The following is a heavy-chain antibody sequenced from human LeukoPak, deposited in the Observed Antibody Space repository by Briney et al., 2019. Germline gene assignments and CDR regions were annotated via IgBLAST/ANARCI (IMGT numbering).Heavy chain of an antibody. CDR3: AKDEHSYGFQYYFDY. D-gene: IGHD5-18*01. J-gene: IGHJ4*02. Sequence: PGGSLRLSCAASGFTFSITWMHWVRQAPGKGLEWVAFIRYDGSNKYYADSVKGRFTISRDNSKNTLYLQMNSLRAEDTAVYYCAKDEHSYGFQYYFDYWGQGTLVTVSS. V-gene: IGHV3-30*02. CDR2: IRYDGSNK. CDR1: GFTFSITW.